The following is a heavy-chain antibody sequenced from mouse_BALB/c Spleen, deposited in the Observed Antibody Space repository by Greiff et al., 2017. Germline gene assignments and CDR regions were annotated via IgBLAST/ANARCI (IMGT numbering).Heavy chain of an antibody. J-gene: IGHJ3*01. CDR2: INPSSGYT. V-gene: IGHV1-4*02. Sequence: VKLVESAAELARPGASVKMSCKASGYTFTSYTMHWVKQRPGQGLEWIGYINPSSGYTEYNQKFKDKTTLTADKSSSTAYMQLSSLTSEDSAVYYCARGEVRRLAWFAYWGQGTLVTVSA. D-gene: IGHD2-14*01. CDR1: GYTFTSYT. CDR3: ARGEVRRLAWFAY.